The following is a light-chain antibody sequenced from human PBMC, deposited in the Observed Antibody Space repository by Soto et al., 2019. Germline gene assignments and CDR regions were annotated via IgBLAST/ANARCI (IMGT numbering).Light chain of an antibody. Sequence: EIVLTQSPGTLSLSPGERATLSCRASQTIGSSHLAWYQQKPGQAPRVLIFAVSSRATGIPDRFSGSGSGTDFTLTISRLEPEDFAVYYCQQYGGSPRTFGQGTKVDIK. CDR2: AVS. CDR3: QQYGGSPRT. CDR1: QTIGSSH. V-gene: IGKV3-20*01. J-gene: IGKJ1*01.